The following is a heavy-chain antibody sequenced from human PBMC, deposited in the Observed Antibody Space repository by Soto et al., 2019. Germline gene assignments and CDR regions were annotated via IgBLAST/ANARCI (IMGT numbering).Heavy chain of an antibody. J-gene: IGHJ3*02. CDR1: GFTFRSYG. CDR3: ARGPEYYYDSSGYPSAFDI. D-gene: IGHD3-22*01. V-gene: IGHV3-33*01. Sequence: GGSLRLSCAASGFTFRSYGMYWVRQAPGKGLEWVAVIWYDGSNKYYEDSVKGRFTISRDNSKNTLYLQMNSLRAEDTAVYYCARGPEYYYDSSGYPSAFDIWGQGTMVTVS. CDR2: IWYDGSNK.